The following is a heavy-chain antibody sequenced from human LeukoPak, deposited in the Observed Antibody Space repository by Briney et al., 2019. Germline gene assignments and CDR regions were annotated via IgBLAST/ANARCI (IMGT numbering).Heavy chain of an antibody. D-gene: IGHD3-9*01. J-gene: IGHJ4*02. V-gene: IGHV4-39*07. CDR2: IYYSGST. Sequence: SETLSLTCAVSGGSISSSSYYWGWIRQPPGKGLEWIGSIYYSGSTYYNPSLKSRVTISVDTSKNQFSLKLSSVTAADTAVYYCARTFEYYDILTGYYTPLYGTGPFDYWGQGTLVTVSS. CDR1: GGSISSSSYY. CDR3: ARTFEYYDILTGYYTPLYGTGPFDY.